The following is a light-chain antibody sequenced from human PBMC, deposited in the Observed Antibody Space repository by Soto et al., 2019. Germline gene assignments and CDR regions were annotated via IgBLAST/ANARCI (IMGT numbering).Light chain of an antibody. V-gene: IGKV3-11*01. CDR3: QQRFNWQVT. J-gene: IGKJ5*01. Sequence: EIVLTHSPGTLSLSPCERSTLSCWASQSINNYLAWYQQKPGQAPRLLIYDASNRATGIPARFSGSGSGTDFTLTISSLEPEDFAVYYCQQRFNWQVTFGQGTRLEIK. CDR1: QSINNY. CDR2: DAS.